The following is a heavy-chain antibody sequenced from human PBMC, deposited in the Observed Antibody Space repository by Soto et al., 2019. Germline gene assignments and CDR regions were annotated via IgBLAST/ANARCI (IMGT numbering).Heavy chain of an antibody. CDR3: AREVRGYYDSSGYYISEYFQH. Sequence: GGSLRLSCAASGFTVSSNYMSWVRQAPGKGLEWVSVIYSGGSTYYADSVKGRFTISRDNSKNTLYLQMNSLRAEDTAVYYCAREVRGYYDSSGYYISEYFQHWGQGTLVTVSS. D-gene: IGHD3-22*01. CDR1: GFTVSSNY. V-gene: IGHV3-53*01. J-gene: IGHJ1*01. CDR2: IYSGGST.